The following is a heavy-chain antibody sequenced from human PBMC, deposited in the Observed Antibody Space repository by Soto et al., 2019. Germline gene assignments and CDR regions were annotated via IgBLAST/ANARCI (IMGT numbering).Heavy chain of an antibody. Sequence: QVQLVESGGGVVQPGMSLRLSCAASRFTFSNYGMHWVRQAPGKGLEWVAVIWYDGSNKYYADSVKGRFTISRDNSKNTLYLQMSSLRAEDTAVYYCARDDIPGRAVAIYGMDVWGQGTTVTVSS. CDR2: IWYDGSNK. J-gene: IGHJ6*02. V-gene: IGHV3-33*01. D-gene: IGHD6-19*01. CDR1: RFTFSNYG. CDR3: ARDDIPGRAVAIYGMDV.